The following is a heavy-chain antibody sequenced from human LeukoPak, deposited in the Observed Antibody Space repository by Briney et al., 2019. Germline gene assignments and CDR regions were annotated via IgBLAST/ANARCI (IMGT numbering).Heavy chain of an antibody. CDR3: ARAGGGSYYVNPDY. J-gene: IGHJ4*02. D-gene: IGHD1-26*01. CDR1: GFTFSSYA. Sequence: PGRSLRLSCAASGFTFSSYAMHWVRQAPGKGLEWVAVISYDGSNKYYADSVKGRFTISRDNSKNTLYLQMNSLRAEDTAVYYCARAGGGSYYVNPDYWGQGTLVTASS. CDR2: ISYDGSNK. V-gene: IGHV3-30-3*01.